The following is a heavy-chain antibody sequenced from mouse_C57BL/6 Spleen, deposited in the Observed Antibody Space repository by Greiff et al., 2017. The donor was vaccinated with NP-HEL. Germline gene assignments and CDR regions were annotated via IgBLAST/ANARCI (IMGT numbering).Heavy chain of an antibody. D-gene: IGHD2-3*01. J-gene: IGHJ1*03. V-gene: IGHV1-64*01. CDR1: GYTFTSYW. Sequence: QVQLQQSGAELVKPGASVKLSCKASGYTFTSYWVHWVKQRPGQGLEWIGMIHPNSGSTNYNEKFKSKATLTVDKSSSTAYMQLSSLTSEDSAVYYCARSLYDGYYVWYFDVWGTGTTVTVSS. CDR3: ARSLYDGYYVWYFDV. CDR2: IHPNSGST.